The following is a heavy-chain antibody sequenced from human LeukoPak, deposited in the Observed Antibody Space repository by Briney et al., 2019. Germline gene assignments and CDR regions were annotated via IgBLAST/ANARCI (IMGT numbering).Heavy chain of an antibody. D-gene: IGHD1-26*01. CDR1: GGSISSGSYY. J-gene: IGHJ4*02. CDR3: ARQRGSYAPDY. Sequence: PSETLSLTCTVSGGSISSGSYYWSWIRQPAGKGLEWIGRIYTSGSTNYNPPLKSRVTISVDTSKNQFSLKLSSVTAADTAVYYCARQRGSYAPDYWGQGTLVTVSS. V-gene: IGHV4-61*02. CDR2: IYTSGST.